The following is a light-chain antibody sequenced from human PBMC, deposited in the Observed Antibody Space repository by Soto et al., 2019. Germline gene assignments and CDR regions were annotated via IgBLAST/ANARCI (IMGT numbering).Light chain of an antibody. CDR2: EVT. Sequence: QSALTQPASVSGSPGQSITISCTGSSGDVGHYNYVSWYQQHPGKAPKLIIYEVTNRPSGVSHRFSGSKSRNTASLIISGLQDEDEADYYCTSYATGRIWVFGGGTKVTVL. CDR3: TSYATGRIWV. CDR1: SGDVGHYNY. J-gene: IGLJ3*02. V-gene: IGLV2-14*01.